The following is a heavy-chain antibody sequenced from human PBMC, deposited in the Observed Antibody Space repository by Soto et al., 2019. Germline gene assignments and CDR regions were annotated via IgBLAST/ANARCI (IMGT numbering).Heavy chain of an antibody. V-gene: IGHV4-34*01. CDR2: INHSGST. J-gene: IGHJ6*03. Sequence: PSGTLSLTCAVYGGSVRGYYWTGIRQPPGKGLGWIGEINHSGSTNYNPSLKSRVTTSVDTSKNQFSLKLSSVTAADTAVYYCARGRYCSSTSCYAGGYYYYYYYMDVWGKGTTVTVSS. CDR1: GGSVRGYY. D-gene: IGHD2-2*01. CDR3: ARGRYCSSTSCYAGGYYYYYYYMDV.